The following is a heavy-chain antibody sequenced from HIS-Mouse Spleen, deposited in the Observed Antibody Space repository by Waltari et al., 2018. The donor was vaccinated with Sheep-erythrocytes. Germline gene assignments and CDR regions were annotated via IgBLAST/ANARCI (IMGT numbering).Heavy chain of an antibody. CDR2: IRSSSSYI. D-gene: IGHD1-1*01. CDR3: ARDTGTDAFDI. V-gene: IGHV3-21*01. CDR1: GFTFSSYS. Sequence: EVQLVESGGGLVKPGGSLRLSCAASGFTFSSYSMNWFRQAPGKGVEWVSTIRSSSSYINYADSVKGRFTISRDNAKNSLYLQMNSLRAEDTAVYYCARDTGTDAFDIWGQGTMVTVSS. J-gene: IGHJ3*02.